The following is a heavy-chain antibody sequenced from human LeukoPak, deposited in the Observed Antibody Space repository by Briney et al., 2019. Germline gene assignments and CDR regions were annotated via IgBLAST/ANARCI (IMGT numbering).Heavy chain of an antibody. Sequence: GGSLRLSCAASGFTVSSNYMSWVCQAPGKGLEWVSVIYSGGSTYYADSVKGRFTISRDNSKNTLYLQMNSLRAEDTAVYYCARVQVIVRPKGANAFDIWGQGTTVTVSS. CDR2: IYSGGST. D-gene: IGHD1-26*01. CDR1: GFTVSSNY. V-gene: IGHV3-53*01. J-gene: IGHJ3*02. CDR3: ARVQVIVRPKGANAFDI.